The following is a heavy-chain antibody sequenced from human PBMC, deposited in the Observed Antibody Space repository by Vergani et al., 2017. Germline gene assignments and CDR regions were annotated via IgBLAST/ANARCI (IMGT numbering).Heavy chain of an antibody. D-gene: IGHD2-2*01. CDR3: ARDRYCSSTSCHELDYYYYYYMDV. Sequence: QVQLQESGPGLVKPSQTLSLTCTVSGGSISSGSYYWSWIRQPAGKGLEWIGRIYTSGSTNYNPSLKSRVTISVDTSKNQFSLKLSSVTAADTAVYYCARDRYCSSTSCHELDYYYYYYMDVWGKGTTVTVSS. V-gene: IGHV4-61*02. CDR2: IYTSGST. CDR1: GGSISSGSYY. J-gene: IGHJ6*03.